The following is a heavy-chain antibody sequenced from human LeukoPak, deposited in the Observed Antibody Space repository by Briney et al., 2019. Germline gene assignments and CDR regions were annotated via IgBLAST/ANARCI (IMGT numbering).Heavy chain of an antibody. CDR3: AKEYSGYDLDY. D-gene: IGHD5-12*01. CDR2: TSGSGVNS. V-gene: IGHV3-23*01. Sequence: GGSLRLSCAASGFTLRSYDMSWVRQAPGKGLEWVAATSGSGVNSYYADSVRGRFTISRDNSQNTLYLQMDSLRAEDTALYYCAKEYSGYDLDYWGQGTLVTVSS. CDR1: GFTLRSYD. J-gene: IGHJ4*02.